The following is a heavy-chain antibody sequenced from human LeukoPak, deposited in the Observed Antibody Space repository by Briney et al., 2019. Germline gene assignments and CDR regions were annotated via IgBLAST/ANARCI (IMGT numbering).Heavy chain of an antibody. D-gene: IGHD5-12*01. CDR2: INEDESKE. V-gene: IGHV3-7*04. CDR3: TRDSPGYGAYDFD. CDR1: GFTFRRYW. Sequence: GGSLRLSCAASGFTFRRYWMSWVRQAPGKGLEWVGNINEDESKEYYMDSVKGRFAISRDNAKNSLYLQMNSLRAEDTAVYYCTRDSPGYGAYDFDWGQGTLVTVSS. J-gene: IGHJ4*02.